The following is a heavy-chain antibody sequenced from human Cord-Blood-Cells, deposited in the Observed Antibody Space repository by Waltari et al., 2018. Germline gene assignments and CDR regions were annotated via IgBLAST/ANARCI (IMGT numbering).Heavy chain of an antibody. CDR3: ARGWRHMISGYDY. D-gene: IGHD5-12*01. Sequence: QVQLVQSGAEVKKPGASVKVSCKASGYTFTSYDINWVRQATGQGLEWMGWMNPDRGKTGYAQKVQSRVTMTMNTSISTADMELSSLRSEDTAVYYCARGWRHMISGYDYWGQGTLVTVSS. CDR1: GYTFTSYD. CDR2: MNPDRGKT. J-gene: IGHJ4*02. V-gene: IGHV1-8*01.